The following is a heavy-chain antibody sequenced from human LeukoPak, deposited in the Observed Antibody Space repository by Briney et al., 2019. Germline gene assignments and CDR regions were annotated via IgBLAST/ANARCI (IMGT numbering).Heavy chain of an antibody. J-gene: IGHJ6*03. CDR2: FSHSGTT. D-gene: IGHD2-2*01. V-gene: IGHV4-38-2*02. CDR1: GYPITSFHY. CDR3: AREDCSSSSCQYYYYYMDV. Sequence: SETLSLTCAVSGYPITSFHYWGWIRQPPGKGLEWIGRFSHSGTTYYNPSLKSRVTILVDTSKNQFSLNLSSVTAADTAVYYCAREDCSSSSCQYYYYYMDVWGKGTTVTVSS.